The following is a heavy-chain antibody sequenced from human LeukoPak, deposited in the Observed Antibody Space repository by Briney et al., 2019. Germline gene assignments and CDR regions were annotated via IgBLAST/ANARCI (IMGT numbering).Heavy chain of an antibody. D-gene: IGHD3-10*01. CDR2: IIWNSGSI. J-gene: IGHJ4*02. CDR3: AKDWGTMVRGFDY. CDR1: GFTFDDYA. V-gene: IGHV3-9*01. Sequence: GGSLRLSCAASGFTFDDYAMHWVRQAPGKGLEWVSGIIWNSGSIGYADSVKGRFTISRDNAKNSLYLQMNSLRTEDTALYYCAKDWGTMVRGFDYWGQGTLVTVSS.